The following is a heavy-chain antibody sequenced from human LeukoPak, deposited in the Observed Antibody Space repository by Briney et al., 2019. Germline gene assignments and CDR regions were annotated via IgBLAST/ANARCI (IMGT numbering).Heavy chain of an antibody. CDR1: GFTVSSNY. CDR2: IYSGGST. CDR3: ARSRLDLRFLEWLPDYYYYGMDV. V-gene: IGHV3-53*01. D-gene: IGHD3-3*01. Sequence: GRSLRLSCAASGFTVSSNYMSWVSQAPGKGLEWVSVIYSGGSTYYADSVKARLTISRDNSKNTLYHQMNNLRAEDTAVYYCARSRLDLRFLEWLPDYYYYGMDVWGQGTTVTVSS. J-gene: IGHJ6*02.